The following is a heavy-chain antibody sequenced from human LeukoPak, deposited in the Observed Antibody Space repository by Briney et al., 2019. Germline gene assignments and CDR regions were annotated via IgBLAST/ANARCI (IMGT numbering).Heavy chain of an antibody. J-gene: IGHJ4*02. V-gene: IGHV3-30*03. CDR3: ARETDYYVSGSCSH. Sequence: PGGSLRLSCAGSGSIFSNYGMHWVRQAPGKGLEWVAVVSFHGSLKYYAESVEGRFAISRDNFKNTLYLQMNSLRPEDTAVYFCARETDYYVSGSCSHWGQGTLVTVSS. CDR2: VSFHGSLK. CDR1: GSIFSNYG. D-gene: IGHD3-10*01.